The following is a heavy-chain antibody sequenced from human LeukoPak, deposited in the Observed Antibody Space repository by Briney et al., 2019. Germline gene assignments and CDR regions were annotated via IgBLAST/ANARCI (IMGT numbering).Heavy chain of an antibody. CDR3: ARMTLTVTTNYYYYYYYMDV. CDR1: GFTFSSYG. J-gene: IGHJ6*03. CDR2: INGDGSST. V-gene: IGHV3-74*01. Sequence: GGSLRLSCAASGFTFSSYGMHWVRQAPGKGLVWVSRINGDGSSTSYADSVKGRFTISRDNAKNTLYLQMTSLRAEDTAVYYCARMTLTVTTNYYYYYYYMDVWGKGTTVTVSS. D-gene: IGHD4-17*01.